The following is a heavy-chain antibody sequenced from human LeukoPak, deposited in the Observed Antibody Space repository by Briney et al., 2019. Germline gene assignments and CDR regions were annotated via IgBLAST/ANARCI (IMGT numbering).Heavy chain of an antibody. CDR1: GYSFTDYW. V-gene: IGHV5-51*01. J-gene: IGHJ2*01. CDR3: AKGYWYFDL. CDR2: IYPSDSDT. Sequence: GESLKISCKGSGYSFTDYWIGWVRQMPGKGLEWMGIIYPSDSDTKYSPSFQGQVTISVDKSISTAYLQWSSLKTSDSAMYYCAKGYWYFDLWGRDTLLTVSS.